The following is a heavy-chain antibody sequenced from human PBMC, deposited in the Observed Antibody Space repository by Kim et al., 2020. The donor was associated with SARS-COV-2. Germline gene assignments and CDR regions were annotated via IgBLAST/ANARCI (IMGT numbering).Heavy chain of an antibody. CDR3: ARDRNENPMQWLAYYYYYYGMDV. CDR1: GYTFTSYG. J-gene: IGHJ6*02. D-gene: IGHD6-19*01. Sequence: ASVKVSCKASGYTFTSYGISWVRQAPGQGLEWMGWISAYNGNTNYAQKLQGRVTMTTDTSTSTAYMELRSLRSDDTAVYYCARDRNENPMQWLAYYYYYYGMDVWGRGTTVTVSS. CDR2: ISAYNGNT. V-gene: IGHV1-18*01.